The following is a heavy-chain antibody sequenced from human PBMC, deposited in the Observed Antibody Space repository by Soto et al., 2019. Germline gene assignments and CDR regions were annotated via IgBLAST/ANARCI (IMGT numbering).Heavy chain of an antibody. V-gene: IGHV1-69*01. CDR2: FIPRFGTT. D-gene: IGHD6-19*01. J-gene: IGHJ5*01. CDR3: ARGRVLYSSGRSQLDS. Sequence: QVQLVQSGAEVKKPGSSVRVSCKTSGDSFSKYTVNWVRQAPRQGLEWMGGFIPRFGTTNFAPTLQGRVTTTADQSMNTVDMELSSLRSEDTALCYWARGRVLYSSGRSQLDSWGHGTLVTVSS. CDR1: GDSFSKYT.